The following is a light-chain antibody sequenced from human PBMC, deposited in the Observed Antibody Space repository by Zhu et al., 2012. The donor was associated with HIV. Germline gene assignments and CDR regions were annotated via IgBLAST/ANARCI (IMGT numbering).Light chain of an antibody. Sequence: EIVLTQSPATLSLSPGDRATLSCRASQNINYFLAWYQQKPGQAPRLLIYDASNRVTGVPARFSGTGSGTNFSLTVNSLEPEDFAVYFCQQRSMWPDTFGQGTKVEVK. CDR2: DAS. CDR3: QQRSMWPDT. V-gene: IGKV3-11*01. CDR1: QNINYF. J-gene: IGKJ2*01.